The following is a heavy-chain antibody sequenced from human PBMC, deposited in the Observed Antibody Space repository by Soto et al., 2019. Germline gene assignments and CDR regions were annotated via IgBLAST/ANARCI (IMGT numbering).Heavy chain of an antibody. CDR1: GYTFTSYY. Sequence: QVQLVQSGAEVKKPGASVKVSCKASGYTFTSYYMHWVRQAPGQGLEWMGIINPSGGSTSYAQKFQGRVTMTRDTSTSTVYMELSSLRSEDTAVYYCARENIVVGRDYYYYGMDVWGQGTTVTVSS. J-gene: IGHJ6*02. D-gene: IGHD2-2*01. V-gene: IGHV1-46*01. CDR3: ARENIVVGRDYYYYGMDV. CDR2: INPSGGST.